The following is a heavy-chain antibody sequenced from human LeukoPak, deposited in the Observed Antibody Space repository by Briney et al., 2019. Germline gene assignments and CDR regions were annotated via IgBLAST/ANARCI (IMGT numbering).Heavy chain of an antibody. J-gene: IGHJ4*02. D-gene: IGHD3-10*01. CDR3: ARDSSHYGAGSHDY. V-gene: IGHV4-59*01. CDR2: IYSSGST. CDR1: GGSISSYY. Sequence: SETLSLTCTVSGGSISSYYWSWIRQPPGKGLEWIGYIYSSGSTNYNRFLKSRVTISVDTSKNRFSLKLSSVTAADTAVYYCARDSSHYGAGSHDYWGQGTLVIVSS.